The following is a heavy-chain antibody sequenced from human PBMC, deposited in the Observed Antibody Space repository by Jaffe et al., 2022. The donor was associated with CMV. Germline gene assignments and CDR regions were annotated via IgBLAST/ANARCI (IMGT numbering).Heavy chain of an antibody. J-gene: IGHJ4*02. D-gene: IGHD1-1*01. CDR3: ARVINWNYFDY. V-gene: IGHV4-39*01. CDR2: IYYSGST. CDR1: GGSISSSSYY. Sequence: QLQLQESGPGLVKPSETLSLTCTVSGGSISSSSYYWGWIRQPPGKGLEWIGSIYYSGSTYYNPSLKSRVTISVDTSKNQFSLKLSSVTAADTAVYYCARVINWNYFDYWGQGTLVTVSS.